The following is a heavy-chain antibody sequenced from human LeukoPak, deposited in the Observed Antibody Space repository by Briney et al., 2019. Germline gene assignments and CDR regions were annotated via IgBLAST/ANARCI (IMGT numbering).Heavy chain of an antibody. CDR2: MNPISGSR. D-gene: IGHD2-2*01. Sequence: ASVTVSCKASGFTFTSYDINWVRQATGQGLEWMGWMNPISGSRGYAQKFQGRVSVNTSSSTSTAYLELNSLTSEDTAVYYCARGPSNDWFFDLWGRGTLVTVSS. J-gene: IGHJ2*01. CDR1: GFTFTSYD. V-gene: IGHV1-8*01. CDR3: ARGPSNDWFFDL.